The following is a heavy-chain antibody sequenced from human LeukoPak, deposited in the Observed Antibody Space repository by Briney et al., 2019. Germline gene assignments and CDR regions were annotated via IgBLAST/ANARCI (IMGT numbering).Heavy chain of an antibody. CDR3: ARDPYSGLFDY. CDR1: GYSFNDYG. Sequence: GGSLRLSCAASGYSFNDYGMHWVRRAPGKGLEWVAFIRYDGSEKHYADSVTGRFTISRDNFKNTVYLQMNSLRPEDTAVYYCARDPYSGLFDYWGQGTLVTVSS. CDR2: IRYDGSEK. V-gene: IGHV3-30*02. D-gene: IGHD4-11*01. J-gene: IGHJ4*02.